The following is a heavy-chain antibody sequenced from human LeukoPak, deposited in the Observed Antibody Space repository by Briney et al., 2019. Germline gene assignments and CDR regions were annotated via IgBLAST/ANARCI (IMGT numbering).Heavy chain of an antibody. CDR3: AKGQWLPRDY. Sequence: PSETLSLTCTVSGGSISSSSYYWGWIRQPPGKGLEWIGSIYYSGSTYYNPSLKSRVTISVDTSKNQFSLKLSSVTAADTAVYYCAKGQWLPRDYWGQGTLVTVSS. CDR1: GGSISSSSYY. J-gene: IGHJ4*02. V-gene: IGHV4-39*01. D-gene: IGHD6-19*01. CDR2: IYYSGST.